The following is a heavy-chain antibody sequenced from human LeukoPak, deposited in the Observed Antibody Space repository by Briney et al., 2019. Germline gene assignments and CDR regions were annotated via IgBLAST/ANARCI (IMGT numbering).Heavy chain of an antibody. CDR2: IYYSGST. J-gene: IGHJ6*02. Sequence: SETLSLTCTVSCGSISSGGYYWSWIRQHPGKGLEWIGYIYYSGSTYYNPSLKSRVTISVDTSKNQFSLKLSSVTAADTAVYYCARDRDWYGMDVWGQGTTVTVSS. D-gene: IGHD3/OR15-3a*01. V-gene: IGHV4-31*03. CDR3: ARDRDWYGMDV. CDR1: CGSISSGGYY.